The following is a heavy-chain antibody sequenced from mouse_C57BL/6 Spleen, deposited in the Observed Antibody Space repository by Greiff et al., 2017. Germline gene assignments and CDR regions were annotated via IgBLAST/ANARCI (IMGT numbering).Heavy chain of an antibody. CDR1: GYTFTSYW. CDR3: ARDSSGSYYYAMDY. D-gene: IGHD3-2*02. V-gene: IGHV1-52*01. J-gene: IGHJ4*01. Sequence: QVQLQQPGAELVRPGSSVKLSCKASGYTFTSYWMHWVKQRPIQGLEWIGNIDPSDSETHYNQKFKDKATLTVDKSSSTAYMQLSSLTSEDSAVYYCARDSSGSYYYAMDYWGQGTSVTVSS. CDR2: IDPSDSET.